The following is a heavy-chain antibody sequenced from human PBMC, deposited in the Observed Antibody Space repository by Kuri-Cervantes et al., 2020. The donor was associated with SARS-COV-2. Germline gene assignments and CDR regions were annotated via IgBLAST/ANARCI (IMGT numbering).Heavy chain of an antibody. CDR2: ISGSGSYI. CDR1: GFTFSSYS. Sequence: GESLKISCAASGFTFSSYSMNWVRQAPGKALEWVSSISGSGSYIYYADSVKGRFTISRESGENSLYLHMNSLRAEDTAVYYYATTSSGRGYWGQGTLVTVSS. D-gene: IGHD6-19*01. J-gene: IGHJ4*02. V-gene: IGHV3-21*01. CDR3: ATTSSGRGY.